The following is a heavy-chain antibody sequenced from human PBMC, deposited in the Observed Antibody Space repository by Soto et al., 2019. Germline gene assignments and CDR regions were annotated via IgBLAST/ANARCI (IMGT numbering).Heavy chain of an antibody. CDR2: IYYSGST. J-gene: IGHJ3*02. V-gene: IGHV4-39*01. CDR1: GGSISSSSYY. CDR3: RAEDGTGDAFAI. Sequence: QRQLQESGPGLVKPSETLSLTCTVAGGSISSSSYYWGWIRQPPGKGLEWIGSIYYSGSTYYNPSLKSRVTIPVDTSHNQFSRKLSSVTAADTAVYYCRAEDGTGDAFAICGQGTMVIVSS. D-gene: IGHD6-19*01.